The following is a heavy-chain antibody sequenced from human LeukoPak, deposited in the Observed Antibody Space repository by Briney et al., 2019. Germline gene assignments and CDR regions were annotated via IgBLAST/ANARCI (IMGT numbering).Heavy chain of an antibody. CDR2: ISSSSSYI. V-gene: IGHV3-21*01. J-gene: IGHJ4*02. CDR1: GSTFSSYS. CDR3: ARALDYGDLYFDY. D-gene: IGHD4-17*01. Sequence: TGGSLRLSCAASGSTFSSYSMNWVRQAPGKGLEWVSSISSSSSYIYYADSVKGRFTISRDNAKNSLYLQMNSLRAEDTAVYYCARALDYGDLYFDYWGQGTLVTVSS.